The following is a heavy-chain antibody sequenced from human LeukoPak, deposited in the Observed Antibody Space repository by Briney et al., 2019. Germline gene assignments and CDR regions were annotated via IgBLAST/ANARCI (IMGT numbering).Heavy chain of an antibody. V-gene: IGHV1-69*02. D-gene: IGHD3-22*01. CDR2: IIPILGIA. CDR3: ARGPYYYDSSGTYYYGMDV. Sequence: SVKVACKTSGGTFSSYTISWVRQAPGQGLEWMGRIIPILGIANYAQKFQGRVTITADKSTSTAYMELSSLRSEDTAVYYCARGPYYYDSSGTYYYGMDVWGQGTTVTVSS. CDR1: GGTFSSYT. J-gene: IGHJ6*02.